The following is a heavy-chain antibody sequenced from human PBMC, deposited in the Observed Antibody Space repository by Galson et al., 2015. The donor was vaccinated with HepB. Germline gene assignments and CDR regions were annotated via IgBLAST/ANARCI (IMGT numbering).Heavy chain of an antibody. V-gene: IGHV3-23*01. J-gene: IGHJ4*02. D-gene: IGHD3-22*01. CDR3: AKDLLSYYDSSGR. CDR2: ISGSGGST. CDR1: GFTFSSYA. Sequence: SLRLSCAASGFTFSSYAMSWVRQAPGKGLEWVSAISGSGGSTYYADSVKGRFTISRDNSKNTLYLQMNSLRAEDTAVYYCAKDLLSYYDSSGRWGQGTLVTVSS.